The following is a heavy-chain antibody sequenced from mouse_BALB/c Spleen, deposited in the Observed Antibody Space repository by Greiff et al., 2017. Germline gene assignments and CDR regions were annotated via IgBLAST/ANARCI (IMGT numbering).Heavy chain of an antibody. D-gene: IGHD1-1*01. CDR3: AYYYGSSLDY. V-gene: IGHV14-1*02. CDR2: IDPENGNT. J-gene: IGHJ2*01. CDR1: GFNIKDYY. Sequence: EVQRVESGAELVRPGALVKLSCKASGFNIKDYYMHWVKQRPEQGLEWIGWIDPENGNTIYDPKFQGKASITADTSSNTAYLQLSSLTSEDTAVYYCAYYYGSSLDYWGQGTTLTVSS.